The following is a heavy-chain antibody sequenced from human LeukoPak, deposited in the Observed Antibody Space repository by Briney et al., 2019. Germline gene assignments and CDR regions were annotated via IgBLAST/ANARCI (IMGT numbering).Heavy chain of an antibody. CDR3: AKGGVVISDAFDI. CDR2: ISGSGGST. Sequence: GGSLRLSCAASGFTFSSYAMSWVRQAPGKGLDWVSAISGSGGSTYYADSVKGRFTISRDNSKNTLYLQMNSLRAEDTAVYYCAKGGVVISDAFDIWGQGAMVTVSS. J-gene: IGHJ3*02. D-gene: IGHD3-3*01. CDR1: GFTFSSYA. V-gene: IGHV3-23*01.